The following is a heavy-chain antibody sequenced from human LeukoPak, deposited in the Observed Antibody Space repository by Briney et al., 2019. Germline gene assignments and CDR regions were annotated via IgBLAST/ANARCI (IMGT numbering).Heavy chain of an antibody. CDR2: MDGSSGKT. D-gene: IGHD3-22*01. Sequence: ASVKVPCKTSGYTFTSYDINWVRQATGQGLEWMGGMDGSSGKTAYAQKFLGRVTITRNTSISTAYMELSSLTSEDTAVYYCARLYYYASSGYDALDIWGQGTMVTVSS. CDR3: ARLYYYASSGYDALDI. CDR1: GYTFTSYD. V-gene: IGHV1-8*01. J-gene: IGHJ3*02.